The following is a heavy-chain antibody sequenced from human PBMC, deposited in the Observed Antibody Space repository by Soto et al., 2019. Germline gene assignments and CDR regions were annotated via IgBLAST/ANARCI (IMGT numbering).Heavy chain of an antibody. D-gene: IGHD3-3*01. Sequence: PGGSLRLSCAASGFTFSSYAMSWVRQAPGKGLEWVSAISGSGGSTYYADSVKGRFTISRDNSKNTLYLQMNSLRAEDTAVYYCAKGGYYDFWSGIYYYMDVWGKGTTVTVSS. J-gene: IGHJ6*03. CDR2: ISGSGGST. V-gene: IGHV3-23*01. CDR3: AKGGYYDFWSGIYYYMDV. CDR1: GFTFSSYA.